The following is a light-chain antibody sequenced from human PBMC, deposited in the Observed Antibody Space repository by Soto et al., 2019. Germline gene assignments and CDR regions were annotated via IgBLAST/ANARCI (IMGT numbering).Light chain of an antibody. V-gene: IGLV2-14*01. J-gene: IGLJ7*01. CDR3: SSYTSSSTLGV. CDR1: SSDVGGYNY. Sequence: QSALTQPASVSGSPGQSITISCTGTSSDVGGYNYVSWYQQHPGKAPKLLIYAVSNRPSGVSNRFSGSKSGNTASLTISGLQAEDDAVYYCSSYTSSSTLGVFGTGTQLTVL. CDR2: AVS.